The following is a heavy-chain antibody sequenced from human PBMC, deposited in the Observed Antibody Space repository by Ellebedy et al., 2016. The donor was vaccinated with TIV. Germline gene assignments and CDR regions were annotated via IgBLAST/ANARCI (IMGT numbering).Heavy chain of an antibody. J-gene: IGHJ4*02. D-gene: IGHD3-10*01. CDR3: ARMNYHGSGSPYSYFDY. CDR1: GGSFSGYY. CDR2: INHSGST. Sequence: SETLSLXCAVYGGSFSGYYWNWIRQSPGKGLEWIGEINHSGSTNYNPSLKSRVSISVDTSKNQFSLQLTSVTAADTAVYYCARMNYHGSGSPYSYFDYWGQGTLVTVSS. V-gene: IGHV4-34*01.